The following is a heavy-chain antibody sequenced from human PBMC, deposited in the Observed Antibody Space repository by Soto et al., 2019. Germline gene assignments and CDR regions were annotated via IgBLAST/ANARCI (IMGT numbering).Heavy chain of an antibody. D-gene: IGHD1-26*01. V-gene: IGHV3-11*06. J-gene: IGHJ4*02. CDR1: GFTFSDYY. CDR2: ISSSSSYT. Sequence: PGGSLRLSCAASGFTFSDYYMSWIRQAPGKGLEWVSYISSSSSYTNYADSVKGRFTISRDNAKNSLYLQMNSLRAEDTAVYYCARLSTSELQSGAYYFEYWGQGTLVTVSS. CDR3: ARLSTSELQSGAYYFEY.